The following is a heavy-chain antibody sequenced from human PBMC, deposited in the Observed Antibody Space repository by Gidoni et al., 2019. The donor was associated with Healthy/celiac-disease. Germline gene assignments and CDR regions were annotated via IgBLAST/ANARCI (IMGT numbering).Heavy chain of an antibody. J-gene: IGHJ4*02. CDR2: IKQDGSEK. Sequence: EVQLVESGGGLVQPGGSLRLSCAASGCTFSSYWMSCVRQAPGKGLDWVANIKQDGSEKYNAKNSLYLQMNSLRAEDTAVYYCASIETYYYDSSGYYADGGDYWGQGTLVTVSS. V-gene: IGHV3-7*01. CDR1: GCTFSSYW. CDR3: ASIETYYYDSSGYYADGGDY. D-gene: IGHD3-22*01.